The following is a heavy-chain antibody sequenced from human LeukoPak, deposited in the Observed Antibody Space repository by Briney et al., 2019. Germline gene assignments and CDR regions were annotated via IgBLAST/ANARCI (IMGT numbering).Heavy chain of an antibody. CDR2: IYYTGST. V-gene: IGHV4-61*01. D-gene: IGHD3-22*01. Sequence: PSETLSLTCTVSGGSVSSGSYYWTWIRQPPGKGLEWIGYIYYTGSTNYNPSLKSRVTISVDRSNNQFSLKLRSVTAADTAVYYCARVQYYDSTGHLVPGLDYWGQGTLVTVSS. CDR1: GGSVSSGSYY. CDR3: ARVQYYDSTGHLVPGLDY. J-gene: IGHJ4*02.